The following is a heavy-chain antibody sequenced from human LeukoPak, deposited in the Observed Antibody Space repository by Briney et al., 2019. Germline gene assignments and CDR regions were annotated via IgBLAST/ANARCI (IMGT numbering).Heavy chain of an antibody. CDR2: ISYDGSNK. J-gene: IGHJ4*02. V-gene: IGHV3-30*18. CDR1: GFTFSSYG. CDR3: AKEAAAGYFDY. D-gene: IGHD6-13*01. Sequence: LPGRSLRLSCAASGFTFSSYGMHWVRQAPGKGLEWVAVISYDGSNKYYADSVKGRFTISRDNSKNTLYLQMNSLRAEDTAVYYCAKEAAAGYFDYWGQGTLVTVSP.